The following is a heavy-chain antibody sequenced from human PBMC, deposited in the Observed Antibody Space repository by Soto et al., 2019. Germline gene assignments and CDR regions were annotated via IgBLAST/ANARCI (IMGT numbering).Heavy chain of an antibody. J-gene: IGHJ5*02. CDR3: ARENELWFGELSNHWFDP. V-gene: IGHV1-2*04. CDR1: GYTFTGYY. CDR2: INPNSGGT. Sequence: GASVKVSCKASGYTFTGYYMHWVRQAPGQGLEWMGWINPNSGGTNYAQKFQGWVTMTRDTSISTAYMELSRLRSDDTAVYYCARENELWFGELSNHWFDPWGQGTLVTVSS. D-gene: IGHD3-10*01.